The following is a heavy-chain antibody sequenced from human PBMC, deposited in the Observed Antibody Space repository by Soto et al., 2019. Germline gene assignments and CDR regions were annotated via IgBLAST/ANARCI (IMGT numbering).Heavy chain of an antibody. V-gene: IGHV4-39*02. CDR3: ARPFAAQTVVGFYF. J-gene: IGHJ4*02. D-gene: IGHD6-19*01. CDR2: VPYAGNT. CDR1: GDSVTSRRYY. Sequence: PSETLSLTCTVSGDSVTSRRYYWGWVRQAPGKGLEWIGSVPYAGNTYYNPSLKSRVTLFIDTSKNHFSLSLRSVTAADTAVYYCARPFAAQTVVGFYFWGQGLLVTVSS.